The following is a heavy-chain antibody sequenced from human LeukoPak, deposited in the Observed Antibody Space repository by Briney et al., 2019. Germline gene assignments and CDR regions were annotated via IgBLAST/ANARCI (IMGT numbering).Heavy chain of an antibody. CDR1: GYTFTSYG. CDR3: ARWAPSGDRDYYYYYMDV. Sequence: ASVKVSCKASGYTFTSYGISWVRQAPGQGLEWMGWISVYNGNTNYAQKLQGRVTMTTDTFTTTAYMELRSLRSDDTAVYYCARWAPSGDRDYYYYYMDVWGKGTTVTVSS. J-gene: IGHJ6*03. D-gene: IGHD2-21*02. V-gene: IGHV1-18*01. CDR2: ISVYNGNT.